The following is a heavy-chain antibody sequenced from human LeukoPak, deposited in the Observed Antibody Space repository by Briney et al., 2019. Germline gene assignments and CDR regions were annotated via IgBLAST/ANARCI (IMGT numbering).Heavy chain of an antibody. CDR2: ISGSGGST. CDR1: GFTFSSCA. CDR3: AKCGYYGSGSHFDY. D-gene: IGHD3-10*01. V-gene: IGHV3-23*01. J-gene: IGHJ4*02. Sequence: PGGSLRLSCAASGFTFSSCAMSWVRQAPGKGLEWVSAISGSGGSTYYADSVKGRFTISRDNSENTLYLQMDSLRAEDTAVYYCAKCGYYGSGSHFDYWGKGTLVKVSS.